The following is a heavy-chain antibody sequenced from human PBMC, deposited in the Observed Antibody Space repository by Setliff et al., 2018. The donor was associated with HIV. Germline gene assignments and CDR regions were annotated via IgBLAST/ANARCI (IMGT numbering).Heavy chain of an antibody. D-gene: IGHD3-3*01. Sequence: PSETLSLTCTVSGGSISSHYWNWIRQPPGKGLEWIASLYHRTATYRDPSLTTTYNNPSLKTRVTLSVDTSKNQFSLKLSSVTAADTAVYYCAKVVVRSRFLEWSPSRDYSYYYMDVWGKGTTVTVSS. CDR1: GGSISSHY. J-gene: IGHJ6*03. CDR3: AKVVVRSRFLEWSPSRDYSYYYMDV. V-gene: IGHV4-59*11. CDR2: LYHRTATYRDPSLTTT.